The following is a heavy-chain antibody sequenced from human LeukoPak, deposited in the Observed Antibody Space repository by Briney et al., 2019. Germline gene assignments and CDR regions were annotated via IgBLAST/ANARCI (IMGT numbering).Heavy chain of an antibody. V-gene: IGHV4-30-4*01. D-gene: IGHD3-3*01. CDR3: ARALTKYDFWCGYYTPTVMDV. Sequence: SETLSLTCTVSGGSISSGDYYWSWIRQPPGKGLEWIGYIYYSGSTYYNPSLKSRVTISVDTSKNQFSLKLSSVTAADTAVYYCARALTKYDFWCGYYTPTVMDVWGQGTTVTVSS. J-gene: IGHJ6*02. CDR1: GGSISSGDYY. CDR2: IYYSGST.